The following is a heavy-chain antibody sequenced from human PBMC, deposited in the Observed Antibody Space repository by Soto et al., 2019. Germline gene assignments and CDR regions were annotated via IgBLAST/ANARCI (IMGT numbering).Heavy chain of an antibody. CDR2: IDPSYSYT. Sequence: GESLRRSVNGSGYSFTSYWIIWVLQIPGKGLEWMGSIDPSYSYTNYIPSFQCHVTISADKSISTAYLQWSSLKASDTAMYYCARTGTGTSANYYYYGMDVWGQGTTVTVSS. V-gene: IGHV5-10-1*01. J-gene: IGHJ6*02. CDR1: GYSFTSYW. CDR3: ARTGTGTSANYYYYGMDV. D-gene: IGHD1-1*01.